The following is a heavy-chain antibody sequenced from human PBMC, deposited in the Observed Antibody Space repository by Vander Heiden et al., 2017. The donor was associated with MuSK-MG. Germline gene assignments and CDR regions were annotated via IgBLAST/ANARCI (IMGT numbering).Heavy chain of an antibody. D-gene: IGHD3-22*01. J-gene: IGHJ4*02. V-gene: IGHV3-23*01. CDR1: GFTFSCYA. CDR3: AKVTYYYDSSGYYPFDY. CDR2: ISGSGGST. Sequence: EVQLLESGGRLVHSGVLLRLACVASGFTFSCYAMRWVRQARGKGLWWVSAISGSGGSTYYADAVKGRFTISRDNSKNTLYLKMNSLRAEDTAVYYCAKVTYYYDSSGYYPFDYWGQGTLVTVSS.